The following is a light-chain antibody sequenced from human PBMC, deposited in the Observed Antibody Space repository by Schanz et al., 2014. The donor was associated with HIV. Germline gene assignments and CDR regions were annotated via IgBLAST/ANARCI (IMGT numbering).Light chain of an antibody. CDR3: QQYGSSPWT. Sequence: EVVMTQSPATLSVPPGGTVTLSCRASQSVSTMLDWFQQKPGQAPRLLIYGASSRATGIPDRFSGSGSGTDFTLTISRLEPEDYAVYYCQQYGSSPWTFGQGTRVDVK. V-gene: IGKV3-20*01. J-gene: IGKJ1*01. CDR2: GAS. CDR1: QSVSTM.